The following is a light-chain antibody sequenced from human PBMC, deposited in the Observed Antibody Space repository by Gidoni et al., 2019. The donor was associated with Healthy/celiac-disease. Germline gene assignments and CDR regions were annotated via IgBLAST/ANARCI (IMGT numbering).Light chain of an antibody. V-gene: IGKV4-1*01. CDR2: WAS. CDR3: QQYYSTPPT. J-gene: IGKJ1*01. CDR1: QSVLYSSNNKNY. Sequence: DIVMTQSPDSLAVSLGERATINCKSSQSVLYSSNNKNYLAWYQQTPGQPPKLLIYWASTRESGVPDRFSGSGSGTDFTLTISSLQAEDVAVYYCQQYYSTPPTFGQGTKVEI.